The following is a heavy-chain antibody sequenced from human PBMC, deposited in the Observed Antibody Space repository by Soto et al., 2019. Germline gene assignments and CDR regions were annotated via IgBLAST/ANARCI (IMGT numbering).Heavy chain of an antibody. V-gene: IGHV3-43*01. Sequence: LRLSCTASGFTFDDYNMHWVRQAPGKGLEWVSLISRDGTNTNYAESVKGRFTISRDNSKNSLYLQMNSLRTEDTALYYCVKETYYYDVSSYYPLGSWGQGTLVTVSS. CDR3: VKETYYYDVSSYYPLGS. CDR2: ISRDGTNT. J-gene: IGHJ5*02. CDR1: GFTFDDYN. D-gene: IGHD3-22*01.